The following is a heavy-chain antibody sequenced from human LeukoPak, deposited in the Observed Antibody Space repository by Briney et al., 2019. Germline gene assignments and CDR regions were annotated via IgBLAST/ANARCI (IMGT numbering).Heavy chain of an antibody. CDR3: AKGPYSGYSTYFDP. CDR1: GFTFSRHA. CDR2: ISGGSEDT. V-gene: IGHV3-23*01. D-gene: IGHD5-12*01. Sequence: PGGSLRLSYAASGFTFSRHAMNWVRQAPEKGLEWVSGISGGSEDTFYADSVKGRFTISRDNSRNTLYLQMYGLRADDTALYFCAKGPYSGYSTYFDPWGQGTRVTVSS. J-gene: IGHJ5*02.